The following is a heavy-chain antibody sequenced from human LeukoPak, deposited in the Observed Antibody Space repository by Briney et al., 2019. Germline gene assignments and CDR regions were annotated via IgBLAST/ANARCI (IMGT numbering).Heavy chain of an antibody. D-gene: IGHD3-9*01. V-gene: IGHV3-30*18. CDR2: ISYDGSNK. CDR1: GFTFSSYG. J-gene: IGHJ4*02. Sequence: GGSLRLSCAASGFTFSSYGMHWVRQAPGKGLEWVAVISYDGSNKYYADSVKGRFTISRDNSKNTLYLQMNSLRAEDTAVYYCAKASYYDILTGETQYYFDYWGQGTLVTVSS. CDR3: AKASYYDILTGETQYYFDY.